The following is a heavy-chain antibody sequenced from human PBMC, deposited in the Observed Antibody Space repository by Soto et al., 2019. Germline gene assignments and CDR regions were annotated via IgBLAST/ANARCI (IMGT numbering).Heavy chain of an antibody. J-gene: IGHJ4*02. D-gene: IGHD2-21*01. CDR1: GYTFSAYY. CDR2: INPSNEIT. Sequence: ASVKVSCKTSGYTFSAYYVHWARRAPGRGFQWLGWINPSNEITTFSEFFQGRITMTRDTSTNTVHMELNMLTSDDTAVYYCMRGGWVYSPIDYWGQGTQVTVSS. CDR3: MRGGWVYSPIDY. V-gene: IGHV1-2*02.